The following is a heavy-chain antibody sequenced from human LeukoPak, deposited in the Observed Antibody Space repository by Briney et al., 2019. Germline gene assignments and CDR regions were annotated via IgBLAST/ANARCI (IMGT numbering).Heavy chain of an antibody. CDR2: ISSSSYI. V-gene: IGHV3-21*01. J-gene: IGHJ6*03. Sequence: GGSLRLSCAASGFTFSSYSMNWVRQAPGKGLEWVSSISSSSYIYYADSVKGRFTISRDNAKNSLYLQMNSLRAEDTAVYYCARDGGSSGTGAYYMDVWGKGTTVTVSS. D-gene: IGHD2-15*01. CDR1: GFTFSSYS. CDR3: ARDGGSSGTGAYYMDV.